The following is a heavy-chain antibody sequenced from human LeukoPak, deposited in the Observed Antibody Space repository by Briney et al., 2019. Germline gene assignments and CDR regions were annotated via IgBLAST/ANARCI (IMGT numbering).Heavy chain of an antibody. CDR2: IIPIFGTA. Sequence: GASVKVSCKASGGTFSSYAISWVRQAPGQGLEWMGGIIPIFGTANYAQKFQGRVTITADESTSTAYMELSSLRSEDTAVYYCASYPHSYQLLYAEYFQHWGQGTLVTVSS. CDR3: ASYPHSYQLLYAEYFQH. J-gene: IGHJ1*01. D-gene: IGHD2-2*02. V-gene: IGHV1-69*13. CDR1: GGTFSSYA.